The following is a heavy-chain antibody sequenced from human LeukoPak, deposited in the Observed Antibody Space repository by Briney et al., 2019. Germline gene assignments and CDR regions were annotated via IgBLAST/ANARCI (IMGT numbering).Heavy chain of an antibody. J-gene: IGHJ4*02. V-gene: IGHV4-61*02. CDR3: ARDTPGQGPGC. CDR1: GGSISSGSYY. D-gene: IGHD3-10*01. CDR2: IYTSGST. Sequence: PSQTLSLTCTVSGGSISSGSYYWSWIRQPAGKGLEWIGRIYTSGSTNYNPSLKSRVTISVDTSKNQFSLKLSSVTAADTAVYYCARDTPGQGPGCWGQGTLVTVSS.